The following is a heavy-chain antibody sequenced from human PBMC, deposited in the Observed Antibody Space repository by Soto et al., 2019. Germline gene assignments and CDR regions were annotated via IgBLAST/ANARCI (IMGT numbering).Heavy chain of an antibody. Sequence: GGSLRHSCTASGFTFNRSTMNWVRQAPGKGPEWVSSITSDSGDINCADSVRGRFTISRDNAKNSLYLQMSSLRAEDTAVYYCARASEGDFWSGYYYGMDVWGQGTTVTVSS. V-gene: IGHV3-21*06. CDR1: GFTFNRST. J-gene: IGHJ6*02. CDR3: ARASEGDFWSGYYYGMDV. CDR2: ITSDSGDI. D-gene: IGHD3-3*01.